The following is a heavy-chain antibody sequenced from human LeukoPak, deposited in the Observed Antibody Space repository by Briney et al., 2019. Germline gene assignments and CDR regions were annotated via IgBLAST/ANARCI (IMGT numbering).Heavy chain of an antibody. D-gene: IGHD6-13*01. CDR3: AKEWQYSSSWYLIYYYYGMDV. CDR1: GFTFSSYG. CDR2: ISYDGSNK. J-gene: IGHJ6*02. Sequence: GGSLRLSCAASGFTFSSYGMHWVRQAPGKGLEWVAVISYDGSNKYYADSVKGRFTISRDNSKNTLYLQMNSLRAEDTAVYYCAKEWQYSSSWYLIYYYYGMDVWGQGTTVTVSS. V-gene: IGHV3-30*18.